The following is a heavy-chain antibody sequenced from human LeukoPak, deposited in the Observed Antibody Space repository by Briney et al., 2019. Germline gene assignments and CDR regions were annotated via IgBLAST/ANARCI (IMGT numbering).Heavy chain of an antibody. J-gene: IGHJ4*02. Sequence: ASVKVSFKASGYTFTVYYMHWVRQAPAQGLEWMGWINPNSGGTNYAQKFQGRVTMTRDTSISTAYMELSRLRSDDTAVYYCARGGSHKLSSYDYWGQGTLVTVSS. CDR1: GYTFTVYY. V-gene: IGHV1-2*02. CDR2: INPNSGGT. CDR3: ARGGSHKLSSYDY. D-gene: IGHD1-26*01.